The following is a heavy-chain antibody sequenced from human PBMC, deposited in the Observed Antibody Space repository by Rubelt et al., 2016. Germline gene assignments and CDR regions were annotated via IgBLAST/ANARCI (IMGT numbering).Heavy chain of an antibody. CDR3: ARGGGYCSSTSCRNWFDP. D-gene: IGHD2-2*01. V-gene: IGHV3-21*04. CDR2: ISSSSSYT. J-gene: IGHJ5*02. CDR1: GFAFDTYK. Sequence: EVQLVESGGGLVKPGGSLRLSCAASGFAFDTYKMNWIRQAPGKGLEWVSSISSSSSYTNYADSVKGRFTISRDHVKNSLYLQMNSLRAEDRAVYSCARGGGYCSSTSCRNWFDPWGQGTLGTVSS.